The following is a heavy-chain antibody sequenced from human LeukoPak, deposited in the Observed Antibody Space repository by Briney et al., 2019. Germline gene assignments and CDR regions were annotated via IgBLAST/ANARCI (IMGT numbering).Heavy chain of an antibody. CDR3: TGSFGELSFFAH. D-gene: IGHD3-10*01. Sequence: GGSLRLSCAASGFTFSNYWMNWVRQAPGKGLEWVGFIRSKAYGGTTEYAASVKGRFTISRDDSKSIAYLQVNSLKTEDTAVYYCTGSFGELSFFAHWGQGTLVTVSS. CDR1: GFTFSNYW. V-gene: IGHV3-49*04. CDR2: IRSKAYGGTT. J-gene: IGHJ4*02.